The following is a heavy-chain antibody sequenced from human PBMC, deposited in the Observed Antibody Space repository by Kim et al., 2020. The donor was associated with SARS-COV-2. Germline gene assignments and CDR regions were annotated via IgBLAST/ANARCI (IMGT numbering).Heavy chain of an antibody. D-gene: IGHD3-9*01. V-gene: IGHV4-59*01. CDR3: AREPTYYDILTGYHPSPYGMDV. CDR1: GGSISSYY. Sequence: SETLSLTCTVSGGSISSYYWSWIRQPPGKGLEWIGYIYYSGSTNYNPSLKSRVTISVDTSKNQFSLKLSSVTAADTAVYYCAREPTYYDILTGYHPSPYGMDVWGQGTTVTVSS. J-gene: IGHJ6*02. CDR2: IYYSGST.